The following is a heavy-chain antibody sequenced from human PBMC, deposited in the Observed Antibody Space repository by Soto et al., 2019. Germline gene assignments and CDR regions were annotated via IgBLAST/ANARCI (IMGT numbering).Heavy chain of an antibody. V-gene: IGHV3-9*01. Sequence: EVQLVESGGGLVQPGRSLRLSCAASGFTFADYAMHWVRQAPGKGLEWVSGISWNSGDIGYADSVKGRFTISRDSAKKSLYLQMNSLRAEDTALYYCAKGFRRRYDFWSGYNDYWGPGTLVTVSS. J-gene: IGHJ4*02. CDR3: AKGFRRRYDFWSGYNDY. D-gene: IGHD3-3*01. CDR2: ISWNSGDI. CDR1: GFTFADYA.